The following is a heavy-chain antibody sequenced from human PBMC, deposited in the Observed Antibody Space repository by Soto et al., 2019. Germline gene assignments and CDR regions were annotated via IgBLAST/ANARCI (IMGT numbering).Heavy chain of an antibody. J-gene: IGHJ6*02. Sequence: ASVKVSCKASGYTFTSYAMHWVRQAPGQRLEWMGWINAGNGNTKYSQKFQGRVTMTTDTSTSTAYMELRSLRSDDTAVYYCASQSGTRMDVWGQGTTVTVSS. CDR2: INAGNGNT. D-gene: IGHD1-1*01. CDR1: GYTFTSYA. CDR3: ASQSGTRMDV. V-gene: IGHV1-3*01.